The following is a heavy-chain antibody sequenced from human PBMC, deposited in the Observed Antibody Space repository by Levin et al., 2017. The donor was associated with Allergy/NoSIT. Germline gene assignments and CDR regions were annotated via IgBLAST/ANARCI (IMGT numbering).Heavy chain of an antibody. CDR2: IIPIFGTA. J-gene: IGHJ4*02. CDR1: GGTFGSNA. Sequence: KISCKASGGTFGSNAISWVRQTPGQGLEWMGGIIPIFGTANYAQKFQGRVTITADKSTSTAYMELNSLRSEDTAVYYCATDPPGIAVGGTHNWGQGTLVTVSS. D-gene: IGHD6-13*01. CDR3: ATDPPGIAVGGTHN. V-gene: IGHV1-69*06.